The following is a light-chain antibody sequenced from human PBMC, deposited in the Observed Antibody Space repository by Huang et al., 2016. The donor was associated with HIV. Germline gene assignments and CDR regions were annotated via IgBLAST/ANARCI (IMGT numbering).Light chain of an antibody. V-gene: IGKV2-28*01. CDR2: LGS. CDR1: QSLLHSNGYNY. Sequence: DIVMTQSPLSLPVTPGEPASISCRSSQSLLHSNGYNYLDWYLQKPGQSPQLRIYLGSNRASGVPERCSGSGAGTDFTLKISRVEAEDVGVYYCMQALQTPWTFGQGTKVEIK. CDR3: MQALQTPWT. J-gene: IGKJ1*01.